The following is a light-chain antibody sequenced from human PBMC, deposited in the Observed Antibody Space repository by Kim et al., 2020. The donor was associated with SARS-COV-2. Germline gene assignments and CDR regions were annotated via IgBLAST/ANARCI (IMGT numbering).Light chain of an antibody. CDR1: QVIRNA. CDR2: AAS. CDR3: LQHNTYPRT. J-gene: IGKJ1*01. V-gene: IGKV1-17*01. Sequence: ASVGEIVTIPCRASQVIRNALGWSQQRPGNAPKRLIYAASSLQSGVPSRFSGSGSGTEFTLTVGSLQPEDFATYYCLQHNTYPRTFGQGAKVDIK.